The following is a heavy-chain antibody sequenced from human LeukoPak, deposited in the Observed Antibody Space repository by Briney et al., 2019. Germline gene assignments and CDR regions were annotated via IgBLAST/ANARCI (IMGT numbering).Heavy chain of an antibody. CDR1: GSTFSSYA. J-gene: IGHJ6*02. D-gene: IGHD2-2*01. Sequence: GGSLRLSCAASGSTFSSYAMHWVRQAPGKGLEWVAVISYDGSNKYYGDSVKGRFTISRDNSKNTLYLQMNSLRAEDTAVYYCARGNASKIYYYGMDVWGQGTTVTVSS. CDR2: ISYDGSNK. V-gene: IGHV3-30-3*01. CDR3: ARGNASKIYYYGMDV.